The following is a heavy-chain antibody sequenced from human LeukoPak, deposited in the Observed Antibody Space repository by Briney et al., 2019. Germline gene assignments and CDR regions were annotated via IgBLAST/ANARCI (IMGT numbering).Heavy chain of an antibody. J-gene: IGHJ4*02. Sequence: GASVKVSCKASGYTFTGYYIHWVRQAPGQGLEWMGWISAYNGNTNYAQKLQGRVTMTTDTSTSTAYMELSSLRSEDTAVYYCARESNYYGSGNYYSGYWGQGTLVTVSS. CDR2: ISAYNGNT. D-gene: IGHD3-10*01. CDR3: ARESNYYGSGNYYSGY. V-gene: IGHV1-18*04. CDR1: GYTFTGYY.